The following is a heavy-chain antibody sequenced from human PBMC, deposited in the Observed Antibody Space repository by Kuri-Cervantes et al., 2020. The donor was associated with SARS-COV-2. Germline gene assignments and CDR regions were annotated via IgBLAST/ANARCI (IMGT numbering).Heavy chain of an antibody. V-gene: IGHV4-59*01. Sequence: SETLSLTCTVSGGSIKNYFWTWIRQSPGKGLEWIGHIYSTGATNYNPSLKSRVAISLDTSKSQFSLKLNSVTAADTALYYCARDSGWLYPRGPGFDSWGRGTLVTVSS. CDR3: ARDSGWLYPRGPGFDS. CDR1: GGSIKNYF. J-gene: IGHJ4*02. D-gene: IGHD3-16*02. CDR2: IYSTGAT.